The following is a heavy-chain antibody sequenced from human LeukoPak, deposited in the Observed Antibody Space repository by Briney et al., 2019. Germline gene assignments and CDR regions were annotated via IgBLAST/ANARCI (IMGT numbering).Heavy chain of an antibody. CDR2: ITAGGSHT. CDR1: GLTFSEYA. V-gene: IGHV3-21*01. J-gene: IGHJ4*02. CDR3: ARPQAAYYYDSSGYYDY. D-gene: IGHD3-22*01. Sequence: GGSLRLSCTASGLTFSEYAMTWVRQAPGKGLEWVSTITAGGSHTYYPDSVKGRFTTSRDNAKNSLYLQMNSLRAEDTAVYYCARPQAAYYYDSSGYYDYWGQGTLVTVSS.